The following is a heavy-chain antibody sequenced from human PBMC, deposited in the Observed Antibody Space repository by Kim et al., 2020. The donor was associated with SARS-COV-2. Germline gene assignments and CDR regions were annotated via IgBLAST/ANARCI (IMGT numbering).Heavy chain of an antibody. CDR2: INHSGST. V-gene: IGHV4-34*01. D-gene: IGHD3-10*01. CDR3: ARGVMVRGVNLYYFDY. Sequence: SETLSLTCAVYGGSFSGYYWSWIRQPPGKGLEWIGEINHSGSTNYNPSLKSRVTISVDTSKNQFSLKLSSVTAADTAVYYCARGVMVRGVNLYYFDYWGQGTLVTVSS. CDR1: GGSFSGYY. J-gene: IGHJ4*02.